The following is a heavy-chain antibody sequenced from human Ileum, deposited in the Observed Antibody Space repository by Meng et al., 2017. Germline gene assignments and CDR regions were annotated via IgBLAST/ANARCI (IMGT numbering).Heavy chain of an antibody. V-gene: IGHV3-15*01. CDR2: IRRKTDATTT. Sequence: EVQWVESGGGGVKPGGSGRHACAASGFTFSNAWLSGVRQAPGKGLEWIARIRRKTDATTTDYVAPVKGRFTISRDDSENTLFLQMNSLKTEDTAVYYCTAEDPQYYFDYWGQGTLVTVSS. CDR1: GFTFSNAW. CDR3: TAEDPQYYFDY. J-gene: IGHJ4*02.